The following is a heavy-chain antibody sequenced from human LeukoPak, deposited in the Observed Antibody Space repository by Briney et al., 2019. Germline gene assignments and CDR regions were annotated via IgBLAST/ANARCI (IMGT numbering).Heavy chain of an antibody. D-gene: IGHD4-17*01. CDR1: GFSFSAYG. J-gene: IGHJ4*02. Sequence: PGGSLRLACAASGFSFSAYGMHWVRQAPGKGLEWVSVISIDGSNKDYVDSVKGRFTISRDDSKNTLYLQMNSLRAEDTAIYYCARGLLDYGDYYFDFWSQGTLITVS. CDR2: ISIDGSNK. CDR3: ARGLLDYGDYYFDF. V-gene: IGHV3-33*05.